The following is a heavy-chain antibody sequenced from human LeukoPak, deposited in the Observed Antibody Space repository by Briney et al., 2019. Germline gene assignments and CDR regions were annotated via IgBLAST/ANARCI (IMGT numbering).Heavy chain of an antibody. CDR3: ARLERYYYGSGSYQVLDY. J-gene: IGHJ4*02. CDR2: INDSGST. CDR1: GGSFSGYY. Sequence: SETLSLTCAVYGGSFSGYYWSWIRQPPGKGLEWIGEINDSGSTNYSPSLKSRVTISVDTSKNQFSLRLRSVTAADTAMYYCARLERYYYGSGSYQVLDYWGRGTLLTVSS. V-gene: IGHV4-34*01. D-gene: IGHD3-10*01.